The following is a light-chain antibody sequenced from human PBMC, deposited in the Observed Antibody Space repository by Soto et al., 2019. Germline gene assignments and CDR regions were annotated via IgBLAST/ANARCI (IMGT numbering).Light chain of an antibody. J-gene: IGKJ3*01. V-gene: IGKV3-20*01. CDR1: QSVSSSY. CDR3: QKYGRPTLT. CDR2: GAS. Sequence: EIVLTQSPGTLSLSPGERATLSCRASQSVSSSYLAWYQQKPGQAPRLLIYGASSRATGIPGRFSGSGSGTDFPLPITRLQPEDFAVYYCQKYGRPTLTFGPGTNVDIK.